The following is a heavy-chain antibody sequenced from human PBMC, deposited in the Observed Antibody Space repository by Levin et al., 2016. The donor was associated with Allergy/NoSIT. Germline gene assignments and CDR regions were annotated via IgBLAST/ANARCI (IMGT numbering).Heavy chain of an antibody. CDR2: ISGSGGIT. Sequence: VRQAPGKGLEWVSVISGSGGITYYADSVKGRFTISRDNSKNALYLQMNSLRAEDSALYYCARSPLVPAAIGYWGQGTLVTVSS. D-gene: IGHD2-2*01. CDR3: ARSPLVPAAIGY. V-gene: IGHV3-23*01. J-gene: IGHJ4*02.